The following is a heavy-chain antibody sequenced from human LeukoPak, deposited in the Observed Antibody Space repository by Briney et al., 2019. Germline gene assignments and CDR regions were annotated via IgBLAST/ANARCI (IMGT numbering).Heavy chain of an antibody. D-gene: IGHD2-2*01. CDR2: ISSSSNYI. CDR1: GFTFDSYS. Sequence: GGSLRLSCAASGFTFDSYSMNWVRQAPGKGLEWVSSISSSSNYIYYADSVKGRFTISRDNAKNSLYLQMNSLRAEDTAVYYCARDYLVVPVAMWWFDPWGQGTLVTVSS. CDR3: ARDYLVVPVAMWWFDP. J-gene: IGHJ5*02. V-gene: IGHV3-21*01.